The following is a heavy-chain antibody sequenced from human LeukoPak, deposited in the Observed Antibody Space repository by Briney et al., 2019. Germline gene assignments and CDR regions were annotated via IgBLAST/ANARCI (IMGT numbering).Heavy chain of an antibody. Sequence: GGSLRLSCAASGFTFSSYAMSWVRQAPGKGLEWVSAISGSGGSTYYADSVKGRFTISRDNSKNTLYLQMNSLRAEDTAVYHCAKSIGGSYDSSGYLNYWGQGTLVTVSS. J-gene: IGHJ4*02. D-gene: IGHD3-22*01. V-gene: IGHV3-23*01. CDR2: ISGSGGST. CDR1: GFTFSSYA. CDR3: AKSIGGSYDSSGYLNY.